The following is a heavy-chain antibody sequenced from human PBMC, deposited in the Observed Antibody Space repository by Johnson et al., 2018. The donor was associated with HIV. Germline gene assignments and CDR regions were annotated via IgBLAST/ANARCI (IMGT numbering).Heavy chain of an antibody. CDR1: GFTVSSNY. CDR2: SGSGGST. V-gene: IGHV3-66*01. CDR3: ARDGESQQLPLGDAFDV. J-gene: IGHJ3*01. D-gene: IGHD6-13*01. Sequence: VQLVESGGGLVQPGGSLRLSCAAFGFTVSSNYMSWVRQAPGKGLEWVSAISGSGGSTYYADSVRGRFTISRDNSKNTLYLQMSSLRAEDTAMYYCARDGESQQLPLGDAFDVWGQGTMVTVSS.